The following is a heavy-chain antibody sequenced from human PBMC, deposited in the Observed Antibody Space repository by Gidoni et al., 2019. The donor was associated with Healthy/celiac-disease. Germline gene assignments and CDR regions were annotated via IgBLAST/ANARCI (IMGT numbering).Heavy chain of an antibody. CDR3: ARLTMVRGAISDAFDI. CDR1: GGSISSSSYY. Sequence: QLQLQESGPGLVKPSETLSLTCTVSGGSISSSSYYWGWIRQPPGKGLEWIGSIYYSGSTYYNPSLKSRVTISVDTSKNQFSLKLSSVTAADTAVYYCARLTMVRGAISDAFDIWGQGTMVTVSS. D-gene: IGHD3-10*01. CDR2: IYYSGST. V-gene: IGHV4-39*01. J-gene: IGHJ3*02.